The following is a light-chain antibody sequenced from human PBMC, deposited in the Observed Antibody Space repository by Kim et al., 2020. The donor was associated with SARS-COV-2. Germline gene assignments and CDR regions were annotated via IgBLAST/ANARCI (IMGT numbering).Light chain of an antibody. CDR3: QLYKAYSART. CDR2: KAS. V-gene: IGKV1-5*03. CDR1: LNLNRC. J-gene: IGKJ1*01. Sequence: HSVTLPSPASLNLNRCFAWYKQNPGKSPKRLISKASTVKIGVPSRFSCSRSWTAFTLTICSLQPNDFATYFGQLYKAYSARTFGQWTKL.